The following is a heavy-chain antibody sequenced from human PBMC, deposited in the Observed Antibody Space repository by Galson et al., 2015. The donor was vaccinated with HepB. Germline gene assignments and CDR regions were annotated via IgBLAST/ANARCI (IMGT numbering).Heavy chain of an antibody. CDR3: ARDGGYCNNGVCYPDY. D-gene: IGHD2-8*01. J-gene: IGHJ4*02. V-gene: IGHV3-33*01. CDR1: GFTFSSYG. Sequence: SLRLSCAASGFTFSSYGMHWVRQAPGKGLEWVAVIWYDGSNKFSADSVKGRFTISRDNSKNTLYLQMNSLRSEDTAVYYCARDGGYCNNGVCYPDYWGQGTLVTVSS. CDR2: IWYDGSNK.